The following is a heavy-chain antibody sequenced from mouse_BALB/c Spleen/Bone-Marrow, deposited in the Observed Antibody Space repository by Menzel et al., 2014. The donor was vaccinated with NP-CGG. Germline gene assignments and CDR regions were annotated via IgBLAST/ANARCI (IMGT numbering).Heavy chain of an antibody. V-gene: IGHV2-6-5*01. D-gene: IGHD2-4*01. J-gene: IGHJ3*01. CDR1: GFSLTDYG. Sequence: VHLVESGPGLVAPSQSLSIPCTVSGFSLTDYGVSWIRQPPGKGLEWLGVIWGVGTTYYNSALKSRLSISKDNSKSQVFLKMNSLQTDDTAIYYCAKIYYDFDGFAHWGQGTLVTVSA. CDR2: IWGVGTT. CDR3: AKIYYDFDGFAH.